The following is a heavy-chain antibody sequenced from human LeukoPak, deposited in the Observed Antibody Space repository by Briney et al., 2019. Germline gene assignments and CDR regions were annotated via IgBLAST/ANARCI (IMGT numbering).Heavy chain of an antibody. CDR2: ISYGGST. Sequence: SVTLSLTCTVSGVSIITTSYDWGWIRQPPGKGLEWIGSISYGGSTDYNPSLKSRVTLSLDASKNQFSLRVSSVTAADTAVYYCARHFDNWGQGTLATVAS. CDR3: ARHFDN. V-gene: IGHV4-39*01. J-gene: IGHJ4*02. CDR1: GVSIITTSYD.